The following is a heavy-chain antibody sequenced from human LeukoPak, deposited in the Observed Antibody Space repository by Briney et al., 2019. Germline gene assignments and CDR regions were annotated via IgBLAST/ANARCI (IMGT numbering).Heavy chain of an antibody. Sequence: GGSLRLSCAASGFTFSGYGMHWVRQAPGKGLEWVAFVRYDSSNKYYADSVKGRFTVSRDNSKNMLYLQMNSLRGEDTAVYYCAKDWSYSGWAYYFDYWGQGTLVTVSS. V-gene: IGHV3-30*02. CDR1: GFTFSGYG. CDR2: VRYDSSNK. J-gene: IGHJ4*02. CDR3: AKDWSYSGWAYYFDY. D-gene: IGHD5-12*01.